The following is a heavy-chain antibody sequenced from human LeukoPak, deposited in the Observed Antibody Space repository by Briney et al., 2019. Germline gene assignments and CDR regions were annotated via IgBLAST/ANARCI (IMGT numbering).Heavy chain of an antibody. CDR1: GFTLSSYA. CDR3: AKAPVTTCSGAYCYPFDY. CDR2: ISVSGNT. J-gene: IGHJ4*02. Sequence: GGSLRLSCAASGFTLSSYAMSWVRQAPGKGLEWVSAISVSGNTYHADSVKGRFTISRDSSKNTRYLQMNRLRAEDAAVYYCAKAPVTTCSGAYCYPFDYWGQGTLVTVSS. V-gene: IGHV3-23*01. D-gene: IGHD2-21*01.